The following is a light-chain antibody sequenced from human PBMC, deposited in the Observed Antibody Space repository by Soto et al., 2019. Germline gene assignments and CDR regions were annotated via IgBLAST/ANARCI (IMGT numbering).Light chain of an antibody. CDR2: DAS. V-gene: IGKV3-11*01. CDR1: QSVSSY. Sequence: EIVVTQSPATLSLSPGERATLSCRASQSVSSYLVWYQQKPGQAPRLLIYDASNRATGIPARFSGSGSGTDFTLTISSLEPEDFAVYYCQQRSNWPPGFTFGPGTKVDIK. CDR3: QQRSNWPPGFT. J-gene: IGKJ3*01.